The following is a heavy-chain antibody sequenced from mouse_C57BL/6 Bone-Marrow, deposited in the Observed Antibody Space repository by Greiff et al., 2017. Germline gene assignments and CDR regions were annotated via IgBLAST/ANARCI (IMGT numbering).Heavy chain of an antibody. CDR3: ARSGYYDSYYAMDY. Sequence: QVQLQQPGAELVMPGASVKLSCKASGYTFTSYWMHWVKQRPGQGLEWIGEIDPSDSYTNYNQKFKGKSTLTVDKSSSTAYMQLSSLTSEDSAVYYCARSGYYDSYYAMDYWGLGNSVTVSS. CDR2: IDPSDSYT. J-gene: IGHJ4*01. V-gene: IGHV1-69*01. CDR1: GYTFTSYW. D-gene: IGHD2-4*01.